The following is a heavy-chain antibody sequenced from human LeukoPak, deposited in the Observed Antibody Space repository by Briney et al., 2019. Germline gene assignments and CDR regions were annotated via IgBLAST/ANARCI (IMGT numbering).Heavy chain of an antibody. CDR2: ISGSGGST. CDR3: AKDIFSGGDY. Sequence: LEWVSAISGSGGSTYYADSVKGRFTISRDNSKNTLYLQMNSLRAEDTAVYYCAKDIFSGGDYWGQGTLVTVSS. V-gene: IGHV3-23*01. D-gene: IGHD3-9*01. J-gene: IGHJ4*02.